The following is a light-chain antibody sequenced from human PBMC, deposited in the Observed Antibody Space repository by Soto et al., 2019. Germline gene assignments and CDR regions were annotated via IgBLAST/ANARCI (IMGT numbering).Light chain of an antibody. Sequence: QSALTQPASVSGSPGQSITISCTGTTSNIWSYILVSWYQQHPGKAPKLLIYEASTRPSGVSNRFSGSKSGNTASLTISGLQAEDEADYYCCSYAGSSTYVFGGGTKVTVL. V-gene: IGLV2-23*01. CDR3: CSYAGSSTYV. CDR2: EAS. CDR1: TSNIWSYIL. J-gene: IGLJ2*01.